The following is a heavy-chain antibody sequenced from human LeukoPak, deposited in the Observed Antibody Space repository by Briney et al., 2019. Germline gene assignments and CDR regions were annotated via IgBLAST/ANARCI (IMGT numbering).Heavy chain of an antibody. CDR1: GGTLSSYT. Sequence: SVKVSCKASGGTLSSYTISWVRQAPGQGLEWMGRIIPILGIANYAQKFQARVTITADKSTSTAYMELSSLRSEDTAVYYCARYVVVPAANQGGNWFDPWGQGTLVTVSS. CDR2: IIPILGIA. V-gene: IGHV1-69*02. D-gene: IGHD2-2*01. CDR3: ARYVVVPAANQGGNWFDP. J-gene: IGHJ5*02.